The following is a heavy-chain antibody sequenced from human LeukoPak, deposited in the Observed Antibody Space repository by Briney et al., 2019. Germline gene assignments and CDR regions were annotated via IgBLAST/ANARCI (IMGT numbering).Heavy chain of an antibody. Sequence: ASVKVYCQASRYTFTGYYMHWVRQDPGQALEWMGWINPNSGGTNYAQKFQGRVTMTRDTSISTAYMELSRLRSDDTAVYYCARVREWELIDYWGQGTLVTVSS. CDR1: RYTFTGYY. CDR2: INPNSGGT. J-gene: IGHJ4*02. V-gene: IGHV1-2*02. CDR3: ARVREWELIDY. D-gene: IGHD1-26*01.